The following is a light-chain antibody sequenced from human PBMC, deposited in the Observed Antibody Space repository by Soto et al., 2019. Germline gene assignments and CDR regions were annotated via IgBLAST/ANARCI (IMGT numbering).Light chain of an antibody. CDR1: QSVSSSY. V-gene: IGKV3-15*01. Sequence: PAGKVPLSCTASQSVSSSYLAWYQQKPGQAPRLLFYGASTRATGLPARFSGTGSGTEFTLTINSLQAEDSAVYYCQQYYNWPRTFGQGTRLEI. J-gene: IGKJ5*01. CDR3: QQYYNWPRT. CDR2: GAS.